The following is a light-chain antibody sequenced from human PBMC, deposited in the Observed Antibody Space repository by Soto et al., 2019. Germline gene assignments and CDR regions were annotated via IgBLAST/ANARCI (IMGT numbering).Light chain of an antibody. CDR1: SSDVGGYNY. J-gene: IGLJ1*01. CDR2: EVS. CDR3: SSYTSSSTLYV. V-gene: IGLV2-14*01. Sequence: LTQPASVSGSPGPSITISCTGTSSDVGGYNYVSWYQQHPGKAPKLMIYEVSNRPSGVSNRFSGSKSGNTASLTISGLQAEDEADYYCSSYTSSSTLYVFGTGTKVTVL.